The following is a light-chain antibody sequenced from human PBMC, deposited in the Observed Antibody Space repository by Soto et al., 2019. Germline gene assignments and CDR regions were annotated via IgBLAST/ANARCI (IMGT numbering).Light chain of an antibody. J-gene: IGKJ1*01. CDR3: QQYGSSPRK. CDR2: GAS. V-gene: IGKV3-20*01. CDR1: QSVSSSY. Sequence: EIVLTQSPGTLSLSPGERATLSCRASQSVSSSYLAWYQQKPGQAPRLLIYGASSRATGITDRFSGSGSGTDFTLTISRLEPEDFSLYYCQQYGSSPRKFGQGTKLEIK.